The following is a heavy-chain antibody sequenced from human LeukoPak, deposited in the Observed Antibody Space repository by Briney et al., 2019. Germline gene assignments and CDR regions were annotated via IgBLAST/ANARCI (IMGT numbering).Heavy chain of an antibody. D-gene: IGHD5-12*01. J-gene: IGHJ5*02. CDR2: IKSKTDGGTT. V-gene: IGHV3-15*01. CDR1: GFTSSNAW. CDR3: TTDTPLYGGYGT. Sequence: GGSLRLSCAASGFTSSNAWMSCVRQAPGKGVECVGRIKSKTDGGTTDYAAPVKGRFTISRDDSKNTLYLQMNSLKTEDTAVYYCTTDTPLYGGYGTWGQGTLVTVSS.